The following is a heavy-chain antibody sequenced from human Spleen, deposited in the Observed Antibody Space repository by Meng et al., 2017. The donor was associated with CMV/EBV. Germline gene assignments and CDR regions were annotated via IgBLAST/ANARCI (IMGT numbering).Heavy chain of an antibody. V-gene: IGHV1-2*02. J-gene: IGHJ5*02. Sequence: QVQLVRSGADVKKPGASVKVSCKASGYTFTGYYMHWVRQAPGQGLEWMGWINPNSGGTNYAQKFQGRVTMTRDTSISTAYMELSRLRSDDTAVYYCARSGDSSSKAVGWFDPWGQGTLVTVSS. D-gene: IGHD6-6*01. CDR3: ARSGDSSSKAVGWFDP. CDR1: GYTFTGYY. CDR2: INPNSGGT.